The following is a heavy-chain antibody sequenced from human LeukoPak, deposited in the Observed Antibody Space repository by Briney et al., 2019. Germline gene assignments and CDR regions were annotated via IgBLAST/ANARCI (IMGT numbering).Heavy chain of an antibody. CDR1: GFTFASHG. D-gene: IGHD3-10*01. CDR3: ARGYAPNYYDSGSQYFDY. CDR2: IRYGGSNK. Sequence: GGSLRLSCAASGFTFASHGMHWVRQPPGKGLEWVAVIRYGGSNKYYVDPVKGRFTISRDNSKNTLYLQMNSLRAGDTAVYYCARGYAPNYYDSGSQYFDYWGQGTLVTASS. V-gene: IGHV3-33*08. J-gene: IGHJ4*02.